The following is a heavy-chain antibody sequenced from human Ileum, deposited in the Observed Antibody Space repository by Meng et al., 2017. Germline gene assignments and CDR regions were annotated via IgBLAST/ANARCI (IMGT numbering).Heavy chain of an antibody. Sequence: GESLKISCEGSGFTFSTYWMHWVRQAPGKGLVWVSLISPDGSATSYADSVKGRFTISRDNVKNTVYLQMNSLTAEDTAVYFCASFQYTMEDYWGQETLVTVSS. CDR3: ASFQYTMEDY. CDR2: ISPDGSAT. J-gene: IGHJ4*02. CDR1: GFTFSTYW. V-gene: IGHV3-74*01. D-gene: IGHD3-3*01.